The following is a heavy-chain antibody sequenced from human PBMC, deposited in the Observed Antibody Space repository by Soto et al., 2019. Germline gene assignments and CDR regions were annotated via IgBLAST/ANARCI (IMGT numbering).Heavy chain of an antibody. CDR2: ICVSGSNK. D-gene: IGHD5-12*01. CDR3: AKRAAKRWLQLNHFDY. V-gene: IGHV3-33*06. CDR1: GFTFSSYG. Sequence: PGGSLRLSCAASGFTFSSYGMHWVRQAPGKGLEWVSAICVSGSNKYYADSVKGRFTISRDNSKNTLYLQMNSLRAEDTAVYYCAKRAAKRWLQLNHFDYWGQGTLVTVSS. J-gene: IGHJ4*02.